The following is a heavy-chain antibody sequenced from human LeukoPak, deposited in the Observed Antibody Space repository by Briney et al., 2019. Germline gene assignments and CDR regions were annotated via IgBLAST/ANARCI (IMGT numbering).Heavy chain of an antibody. J-gene: IGHJ6*03. Sequence: SETLSLTCTVSGASISSSSYYWGWIRQPPGKGLEWIGSIYYSGTTYKNPSLKSRVTISVDTSKNQFSLRLSSVTAADTAVYYCARETSQKGAHYMDVWGKGTTVTISS. V-gene: IGHV4-39*07. CDR3: ARETSQKGAHYMDV. CDR2: IYYSGTT. D-gene: IGHD3-16*01. CDR1: GASISSSSYY.